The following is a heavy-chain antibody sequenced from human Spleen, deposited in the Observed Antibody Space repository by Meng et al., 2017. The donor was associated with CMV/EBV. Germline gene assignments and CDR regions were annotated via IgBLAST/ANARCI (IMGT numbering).Heavy chain of an antibody. V-gene: IGHV4-39*07. Sequence: SETLSLTCTVSGGSISTYTYFWGWIRQPPGKGRTIYSGGSTYYNPSLKSRVTISVDTSKNQFSLKLSSVTAADTAVYYCARVPIYRYSGYDWYFDYWGQGTLVTVSS. CDR1: GGSISTYTYF. D-gene: IGHD5-12*01. CDR3: ARVPIYRYSGYDWYFDY. CDR2: IYSGGST. J-gene: IGHJ4*02.